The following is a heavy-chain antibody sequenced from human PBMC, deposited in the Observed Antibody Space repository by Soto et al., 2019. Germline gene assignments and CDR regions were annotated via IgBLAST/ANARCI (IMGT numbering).Heavy chain of an antibody. CDR3: VRLIGNSWLDS. V-gene: IGHV6-1*01. Sequence: PSQALSLTCAISGDSVSTNTATWDWIRQSPSRGLEWLGRTYYRSRWYFDYAVSVKSRITISPDISNNQVSLQLTSVTPDDTAIYYCVRLIGNSWLDSWGQGTLVTAPQ. CDR2: TYYRSRWYF. D-gene: IGHD3-22*01. J-gene: IGHJ5*01. CDR1: GDSVSTNTAT.